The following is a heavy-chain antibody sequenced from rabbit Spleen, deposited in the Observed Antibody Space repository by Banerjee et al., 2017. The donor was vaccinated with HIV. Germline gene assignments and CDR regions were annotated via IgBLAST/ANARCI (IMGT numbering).Heavy chain of an antibody. J-gene: IGHJ3*01. CDR2: IYSAKGST. D-gene: IGHD4-1*01. V-gene: IGHV1S43*01. CDR1: GFSFSSDSY. CDR3: ARAIVPWLGLTRLDL. Sequence: QSLEESGGGLVQPEGSLTLTCTASGFSFSSDSYMCWVRQAPGKGLEWIGIIYSAKGSTDYASWVNGRLTISSDNAQSTVDLKMTSLTAADTATYFCARAIVPWLGLTRLDLWGQGTLVTVS.